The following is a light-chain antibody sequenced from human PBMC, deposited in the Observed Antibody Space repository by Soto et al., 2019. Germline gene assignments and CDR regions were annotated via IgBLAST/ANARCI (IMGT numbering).Light chain of an antibody. CDR2: LGS. J-gene: IGKJ5*01. CDR3: MQALQTPPP. Sequence: MTQSPSSLAASVGDRVTIPFQASQDISNYLNWYLQKPGQSPQLLIYLGSNRSSGVPDRFSGSGSGTDFTLKISRVEAEDVGVYYCMQALQTPPPFGQGTRLEIK. V-gene: IGKV2-28*01. CDR1: QDISNY.